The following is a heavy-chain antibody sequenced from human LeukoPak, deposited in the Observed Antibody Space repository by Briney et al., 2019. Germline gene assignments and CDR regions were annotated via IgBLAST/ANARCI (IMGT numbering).Heavy chain of an antibody. CDR1: EFSVSSTY. CDR3: ARPLSGSYGY. V-gene: IGHV3-66*01. Sequence: GGSLRPSCAASEFSVSSTYMTWVRQAPGKGLEWVSIIYTDDKTYYADSVKGRFTISRDNSKNTVYLQMNSLRDEDTAVYYCARPLSGSYGYWGQGTLVTVSS. D-gene: IGHD1-26*01. CDR2: IYTDDKT. J-gene: IGHJ4*02.